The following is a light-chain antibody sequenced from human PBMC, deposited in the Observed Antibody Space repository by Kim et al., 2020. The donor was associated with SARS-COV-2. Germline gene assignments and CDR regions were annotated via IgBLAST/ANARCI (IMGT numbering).Light chain of an antibody. CDR1: SLRSYY. CDR2: GKN. CDR3: NSRDSSGNHHVV. Sequence: LGQTVRITCQGASLRSYYASWYQQKPGQAPVLVIYGKNNRPSGIPDRFSGSSAGNTASLTITGAQAEDEADYYCNSRDSSGNHHVVFGGGTKLTV. J-gene: IGLJ2*01. V-gene: IGLV3-19*01.